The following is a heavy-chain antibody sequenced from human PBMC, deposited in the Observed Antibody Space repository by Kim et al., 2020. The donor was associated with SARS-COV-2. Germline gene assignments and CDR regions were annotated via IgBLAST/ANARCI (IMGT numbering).Heavy chain of an antibody. Sequence: YADSVRVRFAISRNNSKNTVFLEMNRLRAEDTAVYYWAREGTYERYGMDVWGQGTTVTVSS. V-gene: IGHV3-66*01. J-gene: IGHJ6*02. D-gene: IGHD2-8*01. CDR3: AREGTYERYGMDV.